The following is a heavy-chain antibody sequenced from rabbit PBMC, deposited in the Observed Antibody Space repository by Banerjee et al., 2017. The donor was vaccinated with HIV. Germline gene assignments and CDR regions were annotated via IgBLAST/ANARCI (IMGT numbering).Heavy chain of an antibody. CDR3: ARDPREYAGSSYSKGL. Sequence: QSLEESGGDLVKPGASLTLTCTASGFSFSGGYDMCWVRQAPGKGLQWIGCIYATTGNTGYANWAKGRFTISKTSSTTVTLQMASLTAADTATYFCARDPREYAGSSYSKGLWGPGTLVTVS. CDR2: IYATTGNT. V-gene: IGHV1S40*01. CDR1: GFSFSGGYD. J-gene: IGHJ6*01. D-gene: IGHD8-1*01.